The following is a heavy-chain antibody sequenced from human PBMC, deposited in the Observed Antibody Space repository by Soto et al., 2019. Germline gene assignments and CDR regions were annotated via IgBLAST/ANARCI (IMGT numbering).Heavy chain of an antibody. Sequence: QVQLVQSGAEVKKPGASVKVSCKASGYTFTNYGISWVRQAPGQGLEWMGWISAYNGNINYAQKLQGRVTMTTDTSTSTAYMELRSLRADDTAMYYCASSYCGGNCYSNLPLDDDYYDMDVWGQGTTVTVSS. CDR3: ASSYCGGNCYSNLPLDDDYYDMDV. V-gene: IGHV1-18*01. CDR1: GYTFTNYG. D-gene: IGHD2-21*02. CDR2: ISAYNGNI. J-gene: IGHJ6*02.